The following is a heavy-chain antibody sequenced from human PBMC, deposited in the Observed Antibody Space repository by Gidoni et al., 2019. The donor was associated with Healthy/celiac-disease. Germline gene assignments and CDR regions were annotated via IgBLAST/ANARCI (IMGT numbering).Heavy chain of an antibody. V-gene: IGHV3-23*01. CDR3: AKDLQPDILTGFLDDMDV. CDR2: ISGSGGST. CDR1: GFTFSSYD. J-gene: IGHJ6*03. D-gene: IGHD3-9*01. Sequence: EVQLLESGGGLVQHVGSLRLYCAAPGFTFSSYDMSGVGQAPGKGLEWVSAISGSGGSTYYADSVKGRFTISRDNSKNTLYLQMNSLRAEDTAVYYCAKDLQPDILTGFLDDMDVWGKGTTVTVSS.